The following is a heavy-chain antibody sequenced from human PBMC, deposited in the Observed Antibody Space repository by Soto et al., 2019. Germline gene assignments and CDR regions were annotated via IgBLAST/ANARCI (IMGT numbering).Heavy chain of an antibody. CDR1: GFTFNSYA. D-gene: IGHD3-10*01. V-gene: IGHV3-23*01. CDR2: ISGSGGST. CDR3: AKDQHYYGSGSYPNWFDP. J-gene: IGHJ5*02. Sequence: PGGSLKLSCAASGFTFNSYAMSWVRQAQGKGLERVSAISGSGGSTYYADSVKGRFTISRDNSKNTLYLQMNSLRAEDTAVYYCAKDQHYYGSGSYPNWFDPWGQGTLVTVSS.